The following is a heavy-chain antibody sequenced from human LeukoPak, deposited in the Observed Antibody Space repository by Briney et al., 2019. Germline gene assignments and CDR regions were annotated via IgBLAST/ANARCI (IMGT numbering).Heavy chain of an antibody. V-gene: IGHV4-4*07. J-gene: IGHJ4*02. CDR2: VYSSGST. CDR1: GGSMNNYY. Sequence: SETLSLTCTVSGGSMNNYYWNWIRQPAGKALEWIGHVYSSGSTNYNPSLKSRVTMSIDTSKNQFFLKLSSVTAADTAVYYCARRTDYWGQGTLVTVSS. D-gene: IGHD1-14*01. CDR3: ARRTDY.